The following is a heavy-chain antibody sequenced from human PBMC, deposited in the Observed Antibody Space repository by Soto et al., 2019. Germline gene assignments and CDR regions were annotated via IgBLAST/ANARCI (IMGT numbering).Heavy chain of an antibody. CDR1: GFTFSSYA. V-gene: IGHV3-23*01. Sequence: GGSLRLSCAASGFTFSSYAMSWVRQAPGKGLEWVSAISGSGGSTYYADSVKGRFTISRDNSKNTLYLQMNSLRAEDTAVYYWAKAPLCSGGTSSAGEFHSGGEETLVTV. CDR2: ISGSGGST. CDR3: AKAPLCSGGTSSAGEFHS. J-gene: IGHJ4*02. D-gene: IGHD2-15*01.